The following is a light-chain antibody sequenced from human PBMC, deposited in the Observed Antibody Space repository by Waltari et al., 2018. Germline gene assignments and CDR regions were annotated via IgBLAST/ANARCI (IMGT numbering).Light chain of an antibody. CDR2: DAS. Sequence: EIVLTQSPGTLSLPPGERATLSCRASQSVSQFLAWYQQKPGQAPRLLIYDASTWATGIPDRVSATGLGTDFSLSISRLEPEDFAVYYCQKYGTLPATFGQGTKVQMK. J-gene: IGKJ1*01. CDR3: QKYGTLPAT. CDR1: QSVSQF. V-gene: IGKV3-20*01.